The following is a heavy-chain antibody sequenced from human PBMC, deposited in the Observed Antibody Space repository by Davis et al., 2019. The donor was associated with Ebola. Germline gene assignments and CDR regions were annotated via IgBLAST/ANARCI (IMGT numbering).Heavy chain of an antibody. CDR2: IKQDGSEK. Sequence: GESLKISCAASGFSFNSNAMSWVRQAPGKGLEWVANIKQDGSEKYYVDSVKGRFTISRDNAKNSLYLQMNSLRAEDTAVYYCARERWLRGYYFDYWGQGTLVTVSS. CDR3: ARERWLRGYYFDY. J-gene: IGHJ4*02. V-gene: IGHV3-7*01. CDR1: GFSFNSNA. D-gene: IGHD5-12*01.